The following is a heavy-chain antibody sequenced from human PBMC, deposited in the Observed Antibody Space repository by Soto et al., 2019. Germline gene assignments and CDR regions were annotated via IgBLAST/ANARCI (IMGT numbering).Heavy chain of an antibody. CDR3: ERESMVRGKLAY. V-gene: IGHV3-21*01. Sequence: GGSLRLSCAASGFTFSSYSMNWVRQAPGKGLEWVSSISSSSSYIYYADSVKGRFTISRDNAKNSLYLQMNSLRAEDTAVYYCERESMVRGKLAYWGQGTLVTVSS. CDR1: GFTFSSYS. D-gene: IGHD3-10*01. CDR2: ISSSSSYI. J-gene: IGHJ4*02.